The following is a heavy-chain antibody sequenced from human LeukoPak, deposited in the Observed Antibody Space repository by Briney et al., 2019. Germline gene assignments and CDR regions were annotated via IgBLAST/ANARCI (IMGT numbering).Heavy chain of an antibody. CDR3: TRGDHGSVTSLFRH. J-gene: IGHJ1*01. CDR2: TYYRTKWYY. V-gene: IGHV6-1*01. D-gene: IGHD1-26*01. CDR1: GDSVSSNSAT. Sequence: SQILSLTCAISGDSVSSNSATWSWIRQSPSRCLEWLGRTYYRTKWYYDNAVSLKGETPINPDPSKNQSPLQRNSVTPEDTAVNYCTRGDHGSVTSLFRHWGQGTLVTVS.